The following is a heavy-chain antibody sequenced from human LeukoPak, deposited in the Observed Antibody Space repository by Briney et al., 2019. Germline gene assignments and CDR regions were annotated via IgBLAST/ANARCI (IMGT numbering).Heavy chain of an antibody. D-gene: IGHD1-14*01. CDR1: GFTFSSYS. CDR2: ISSSSSTI. Sequence: GGSLRLSCAASGFTFSSYSMNWVRQAPGKGLEWVSYISSSSSTIYYADSVKGRFTISRDNAKNSLYLQMNSLRAEDTAVYYCAKVVWATPGYAFDIWGQGTMVTVSS. J-gene: IGHJ3*02. V-gene: IGHV3-48*01. CDR3: AKVVWATPGYAFDI.